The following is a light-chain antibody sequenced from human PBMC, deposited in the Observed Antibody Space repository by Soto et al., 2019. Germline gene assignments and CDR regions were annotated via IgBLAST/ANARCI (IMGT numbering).Light chain of an antibody. CDR2: DVS. J-gene: IGLJ2*01. CDR1: SSDVGGYNY. Sequence: QSALTQPASVSGSPGQSITISCTGTSSDVGGYNYVSWYQQHPGKAPKLMIYDVSNRPSGVSNRLSGSKSGNTATLTISGLQAEDGADYYCSSYTSSSTYVVFGGGTKLTVL. CDR3: SSYTSSSTYVV. V-gene: IGLV2-14*01.